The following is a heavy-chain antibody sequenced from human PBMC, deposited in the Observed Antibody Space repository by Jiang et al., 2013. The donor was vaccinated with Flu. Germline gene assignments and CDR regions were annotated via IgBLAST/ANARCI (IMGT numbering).Heavy chain of an antibody. J-gene: IGHJ5*02. CDR2: IYSDGTT. V-gene: IGHV3-66*01. Sequence: VQLVESGGGLVQPGGSLRLSCVGSGFTVSSSYMSWVRQAPGKGPEWVSLIYSDGTTFYADSVKGRFAISRDSSENTLYLQMSSLRADETSVYYCARGDRSDSYESSGLYSWFDPWGQGTPVIVSS. D-gene: IGHD3-22*01. CDR3: ARGDRSDSYESSGLYSWFDP. CDR1: GFTVSSSY.